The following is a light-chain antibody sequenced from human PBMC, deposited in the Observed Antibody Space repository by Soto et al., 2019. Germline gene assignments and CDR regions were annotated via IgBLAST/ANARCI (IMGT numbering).Light chain of an antibody. Sequence: ETVMTQSPGTLSLSPGERATLSCRASQSVSSGYLAWYQQKPGQAPRLLIFGASTRATGIPDRFTGSGSGTDFTLTISRLEPEDLAVYYCQQYGISQNSFGQGTKLEIK. V-gene: IGKV3-20*01. CDR3: QQYGISQNS. J-gene: IGKJ2*01. CDR1: QSVSSGY. CDR2: GAS.